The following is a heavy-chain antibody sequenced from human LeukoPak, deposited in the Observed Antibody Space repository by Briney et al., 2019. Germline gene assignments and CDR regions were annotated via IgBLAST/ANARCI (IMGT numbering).Heavy chain of an antibody. CDR1: GYSISTSNY. D-gene: IGHD2-21*02. CDR3: ARKATAGPTKAAFDI. CDR2: IYYSGGI. V-gene: IGHV4-28*05. J-gene: IGHJ3*02. Sequence: SETLSLTCSVSGYSISTSNYWAWIRQPPGRGLEWIGHIYYSGGIYYNPSLKSRVTMSVDTSRNQFSLKLSSVTAVDTAVYYCARKATAGPTKAAFDIWGQGTMVAVST.